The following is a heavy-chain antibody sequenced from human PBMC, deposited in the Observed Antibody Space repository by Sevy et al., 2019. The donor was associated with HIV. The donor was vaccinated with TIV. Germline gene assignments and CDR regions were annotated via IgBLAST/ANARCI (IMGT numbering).Heavy chain of an antibody. CDR2: IWNDGSNK. CDR1: GFTFSNYG. CDR3: ARGGDFNDRSAKRDFDY. J-gene: IGHJ4*02. V-gene: IGHV3-33*01. D-gene: IGHD3-22*01. Sequence: GGSLRLSCAASGFTFSNYGMHWVRQAPGKGLEWVAVIWNDGSNKYYADSVKGRFSISRDNSKNTVYLQMNSLRVEDTAVYFWARGGDFNDRSAKRDFDYWGQGTLVTVS.